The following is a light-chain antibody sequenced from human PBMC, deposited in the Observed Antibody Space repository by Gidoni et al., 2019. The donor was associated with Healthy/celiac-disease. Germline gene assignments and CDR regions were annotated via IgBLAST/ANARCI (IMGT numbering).Light chain of an antibody. CDR1: SSDVGGYNY. CDR2: EVS. J-gene: IGLJ3*02. Sequence: QSALTQPASVSGSPGQSLTISCTGTSSDVGGYNYVSWYQQHPGKAPKLMIYEVSNRPSGVSNRFSGSKSGNTASLTISGLQAEDEAYYYCSSYTSSSTLGRVFGGGTKLTVL. V-gene: IGLV2-14*01. CDR3: SSYTSSSTLGRV.